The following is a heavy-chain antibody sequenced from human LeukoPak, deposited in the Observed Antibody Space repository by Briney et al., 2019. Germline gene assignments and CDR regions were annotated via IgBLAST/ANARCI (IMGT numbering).Heavy chain of an antibody. Sequence: SETLSLTCAVHGGSFSGFYWTWMRQTPGKGPEWIGENTRAGRTAYNPSFRSRATISVDTSHSQFSLQLSSVTAADTAVYYCARGLGEGYPDHWGQGTLVTVSS. D-gene: IGHD5-24*01. V-gene: IGHV4-34*01. CDR3: ARGLGEGYPDH. J-gene: IGHJ4*02. CDR1: GGSFSGFY. CDR2: NTRAGRT.